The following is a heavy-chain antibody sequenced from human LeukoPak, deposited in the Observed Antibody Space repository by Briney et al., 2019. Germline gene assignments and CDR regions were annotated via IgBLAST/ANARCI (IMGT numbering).Heavy chain of an antibody. D-gene: IGHD1-26*01. CDR2: ISSSSSYT. Sequence: GGSLRLSCAASGFTFSDYYMSWIPQAPGKGLEWVSYISSSSSYTNYADSVKGRFTIPRDNAKNSLYLQMNSLRAEDTAVYYCARAYSGSALYYYGMDVWGQGTTVTVSS. J-gene: IGHJ6*02. CDR1: GFTFSDYY. V-gene: IGHV3-11*05. CDR3: ARAYSGSALYYYGMDV.